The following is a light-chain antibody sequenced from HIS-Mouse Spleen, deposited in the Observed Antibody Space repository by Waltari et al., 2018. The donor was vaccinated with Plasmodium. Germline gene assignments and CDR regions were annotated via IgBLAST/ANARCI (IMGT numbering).Light chain of an antibody. V-gene: IGKV1-33*01. CDR3: QQYDNLPLT. Sequence: DIQMTQSPSSLSASVGDRVTITCQASQDISNYLNWYQQKPAKAPKLLIYDASNLETGVPSRFSGSGAGTDFTSTISSLQPEDIATYYCQQYDNLPLTFGQGTKLEIK. J-gene: IGKJ2*01. CDR2: DAS. CDR1: QDISNY.